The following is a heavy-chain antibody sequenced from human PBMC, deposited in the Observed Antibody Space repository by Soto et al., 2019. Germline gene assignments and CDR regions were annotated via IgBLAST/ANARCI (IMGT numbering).Heavy chain of an antibody. CDR3: ATNYDFWSGYYLTFDY. Sequence: GGSLRLACAASGFTFSSYWMSWVRQAPGKGLEWVANIKQDGSEKYYVDSVKGRFTISRDNAKNSLYLQMNSLRAEDTAVYYCATNYDFWSGYYLTFDYWGQGTLVTSPQ. CDR2: IKQDGSEK. CDR1: GFTFSSYW. J-gene: IGHJ4*02. V-gene: IGHV3-7*01. D-gene: IGHD3-3*01.